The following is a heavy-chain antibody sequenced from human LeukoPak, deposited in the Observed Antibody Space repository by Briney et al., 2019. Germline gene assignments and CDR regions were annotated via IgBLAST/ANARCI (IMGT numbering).Heavy chain of an antibody. D-gene: IGHD3-22*01. CDR1: GFTFSSYA. V-gene: IGHV3-23*01. J-gene: IGHJ4*02. CDR2: ISDSGGST. CDR3: AKADTYYYDSSGPLADY. Sequence: QPGGSLRLSCAASGFTFSSYAMSWVRQAPGKGLEWVSAISDSGGSTYYADSVKGRFTISRDNSKNTLYLQMNSLRAEDTGVYYCAKADTYYYDSSGPLADYWGQGTLVTVSS.